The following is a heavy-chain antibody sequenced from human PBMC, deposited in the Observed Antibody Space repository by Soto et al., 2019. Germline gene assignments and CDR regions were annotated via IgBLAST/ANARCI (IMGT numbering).Heavy chain of an antibody. J-gene: IGHJ6*02. CDR2: IYGTGNT. D-gene: IGHD6-13*01. CDR1: GGSITSSFY. V-gene: IGHV4-39*01. Sequence: QLQLQESGPGLVKPSETLSLSCTVSGGSITSSFYWGWIRQLPGKGLEWMGSIYGTGNTYYNPSLKSRVTISADTSKNQFSLNLISVTAADTAVYYCRSSSRYSTDVWGQGATVTVSS. CDR3: RSSSRYSTDV.